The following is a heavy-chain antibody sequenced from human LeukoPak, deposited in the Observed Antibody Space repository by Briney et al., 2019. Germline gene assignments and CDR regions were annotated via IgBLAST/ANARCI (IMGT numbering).Heavy chain of an antibody. CDR2: IYYTGMT. Sequence: SETLSLTCTVPAGSISNYFWSWIRQPPGKGLEWIGYIYYTGMTNSNPSLKSRVTISMDTSKNQFSLNLRSVTAADTAIYYCARHGRMVIMSKFSTGIDQWGQGTLVTVSS. V-gene: IGHV4-59*08. CDR3: ARHGRMVIMSKFSTGIDQ. CDR1: AGSISNYF. J-gene: IGHJ4*02. D-gene: IGHD2-8*01.